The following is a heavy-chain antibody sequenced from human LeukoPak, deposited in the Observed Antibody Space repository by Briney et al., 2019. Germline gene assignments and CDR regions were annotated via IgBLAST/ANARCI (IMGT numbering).Heavy chain of an antibody. V-gene: IGHV4-39*07. CDR2: IYYSGST. D-gene: IGHD3-22*01. CDR1: GGSISSSSYY. J-gene: IGHJ3*02. CDR3: ASSSFLITMIVVLGAFDI. Sequence: SETLSLTCTVSGGSISSSSYYWGWIRQPPGKGLEWIGSIYYSGSTYYNPSLKSRVTISVDTSKNQFSLKLSSVTAADTAVYYCASSSFLITMIVVLGAFDIWGQGTMVTVSS.